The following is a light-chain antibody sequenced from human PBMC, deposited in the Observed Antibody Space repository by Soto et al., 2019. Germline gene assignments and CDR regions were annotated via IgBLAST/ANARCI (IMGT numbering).Light chain of an antibody. CDR3: QHYVTWPLT. CDR2: DAS. J-gene: IGKJ4*01. Sequence: PGERATLSCRASQSVSGCLAWYQQKPGQAPRLLIYDASNRATGIPARFSGSGSGTDFTLTISSLEPEDFAVYYCQHYVTWPLTFGGGTKVESK. V-gene: IGKV3-11*01. CDR1: QSVSGC.